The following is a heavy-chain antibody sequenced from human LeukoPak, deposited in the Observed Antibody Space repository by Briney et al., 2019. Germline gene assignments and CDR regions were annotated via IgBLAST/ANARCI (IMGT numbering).Heavy chain of an antibody. Sequence: GGSLRLSCAASGFTFSTYWMSWVRQAPGKGLEWVANINQDGSEKYYVDSVKGRFTMSRDNAKNSLYLQMNSLRAEDTAVYYCAREGNWNYFDYWGQGTLVTVSS. CDR3: AREGNWNYFDY. V-gene: IGHV3-7*01. CDR1: GFTFSTYW. J-gene: IGHJ4*02. CDR2: INQDGSEK. D-gene: IGHD1-20*01.